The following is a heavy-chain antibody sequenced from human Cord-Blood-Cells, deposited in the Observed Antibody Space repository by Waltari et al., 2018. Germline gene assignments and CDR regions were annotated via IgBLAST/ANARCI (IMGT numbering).Heavy chain of an antibody. D-gene: IGHD6-19*01. CDR3: ARGYSSGWYYFDY. V-gene: IGHV3-21*01. CDR1: GFIFSSYS. CDR2: IGSSSSYI. J-gene: IGHJ4*02. Sequence: ELKLVVSGGGLVKPARSLSLSCAASGFIFSSYSMNWVRQAPGKGLEWVSSIGSSSSYIYYADSVKGRFTISRDNAKNSLYLQMNSLRAEDTAVYYCARGYSSGWYYFDYWGQGTLVTVSS.